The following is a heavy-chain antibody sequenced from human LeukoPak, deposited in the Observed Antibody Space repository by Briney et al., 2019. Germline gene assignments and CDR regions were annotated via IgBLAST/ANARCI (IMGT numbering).Heavy chain of an antibody. Sequence: ASVKVSCKASGFTFTSSAVQWVRQARGQRLEWIGWIVVGSGNTNYAQKFQERVTITRDMSTSTAYMELSSLRSEDTAVYYCARGLRRSSIAAPLNYWGQGTLVTVSS. J-gene: IGHJ4*02. CDR2: IVVGSGNT. CDR3: ARGLRRSSIAAPLNY. D-gene: IGHD6-6*01. CDR1: GFTFTSSA. V-gene: IGHV1-58*01.